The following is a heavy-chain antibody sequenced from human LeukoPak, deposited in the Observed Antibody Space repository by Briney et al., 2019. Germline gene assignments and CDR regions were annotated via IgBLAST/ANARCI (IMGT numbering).Heavy chain of an antibody. CDR3: ARMWTNGRNGMDV. Sequence: PGGSLRLSCAASGFTFSSYAMSWVRQAPGMGLEWVSVIYSAGGIYYADSVKGRFTISRDNSKNTLYLQMNSLRAEDTAVYYCARMWTNGRNGMDVWGQGTTVTVSS. CDR1: GFTFSSYA. CDR2: IYSAGGI. J-gene: IGHJ6*02. D-gene: IGHD2-8*01. V-gene: IGHV3-53*01.